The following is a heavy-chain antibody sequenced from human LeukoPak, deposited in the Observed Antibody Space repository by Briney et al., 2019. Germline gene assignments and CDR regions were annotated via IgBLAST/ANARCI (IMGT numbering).Heavy chain of an antibody. CDR2: ISSSGSTI. CDR3: AREGYNYPNYYYGMDV. J-gene: IGHJ6*02. Sequence: PGGSLRLSCAASGFTFSTYEMNWVRQAPGKGLEWVSYISSSGSTIYYADSVKGRFTISRDNAKNSLYLQMNSLRAEDTALYYCAREGYNYPNYYYGMDVWGQGTTVTVSS. CDR1: GFTFSTYE. V-gene: IGHV3-48*03. D-gene: IGHD5-18*01.